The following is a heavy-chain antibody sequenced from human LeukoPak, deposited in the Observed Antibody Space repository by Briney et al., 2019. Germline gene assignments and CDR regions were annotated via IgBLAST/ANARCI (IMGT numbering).Heavy chain of an antibody. J-gene: IGHJ4*02. D-gene: IGHD3-16*01. V-gene: IGHV4-34*01. Sequence: SETLSLTCAVYGGSFSGYYWSWIRQPPGKGLEWIGEINHSGSTNYNPSLKSRATISVDTSKNQFSLKLSSVTAADTAVYYCARQSSVRGGYDYWGQGTLVTVSS. CDR1: GGSFSGYY. CDR2: INHSGST. CDR3: ARQSSVRGGYDY.